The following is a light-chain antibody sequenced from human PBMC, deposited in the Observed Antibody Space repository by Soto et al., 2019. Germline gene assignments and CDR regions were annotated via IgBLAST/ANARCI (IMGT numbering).Light chain of an antibody. CDR1: SSDVGYYDY. Sequence: QSALTQPPSASGFPGQSVTISCTGTSSDVGYYDYVSWYQQHPGKAPKLVIYEVTKRPSGVPDRVSASKSGNTASLTVSGLRAEDEGYYYCSSYAGSNNFVFGSGTKLTVL. CDR3: SSYAGSNNFV. V-gene: IGLV2-8*01. J-gene: IGLJ1*01. CDR2: EVT.